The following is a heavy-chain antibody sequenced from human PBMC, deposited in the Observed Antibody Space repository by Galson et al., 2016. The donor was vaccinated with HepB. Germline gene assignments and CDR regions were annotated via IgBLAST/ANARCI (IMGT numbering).Heavy chain of an antibody. CDR3: ARAPHDYGDCIDGFDV. CDR1: GFSVSGNY. Sequence: SLRLSCAASGFSVSGNYMSWVRQAPGKGLEWLSVIYSDGSTSHIDSVKGRFTISNDKSKNTLYLQMNSLRVDDTAVYYCARAPHDYGDCIDGFDVWGQGTMVTVSS. CDR2: IYSDGST. J-gene: IGHJ3*01. D-gene: IGHD4-17*01. V-gene: IGHV3-53*01.